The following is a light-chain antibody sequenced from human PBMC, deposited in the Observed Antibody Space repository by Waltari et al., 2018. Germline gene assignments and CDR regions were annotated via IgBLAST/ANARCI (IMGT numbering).Light chain of an antibody. CDR2: DND. J-gene: IGLJ3*02. Sequence: QSVLTQSPSVSAAPGQNVNISCAGSSSNIWKRYESWYQQFPRTAPKLLIYDNDKRPSGIPDRFSASKSGTSATLDITGLQTGDEANYYCETWDTSLSAWVFGGGTKLTVL. V-gene: IGLV1-51*01. CDR1: SSNIWKRY. CDR3: ETWDTSLSAWV.